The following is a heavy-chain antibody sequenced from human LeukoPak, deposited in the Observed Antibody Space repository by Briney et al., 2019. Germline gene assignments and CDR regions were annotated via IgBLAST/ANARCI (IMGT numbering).Heavy chain of an antibody. CDR2: ISAYNGNT. D-gene: IGHD6-13*01. V-gene: IGHV1-18*01. CDR1: GYTFTSYG. CDR3: AREAAAGTWWFDP. J-gene: IGHJ5*02. Sequence: ASVKVSLKPSGYTFTSYGISWVRQAPGQGLEWMGWISAYNGNTNYAQKLQGRVTMTTDTSTSTAYMELRSLRSDDTAVYYCAREAAAGTWWFDPWGKATLVTVSS.